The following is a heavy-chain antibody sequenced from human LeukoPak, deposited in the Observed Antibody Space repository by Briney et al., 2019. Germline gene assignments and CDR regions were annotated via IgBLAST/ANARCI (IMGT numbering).Heavy chain of an antibody. CDR2: IYYSGST. J-gene: IGHJ3*02. CDR3: ARCIAAAANDAFDI. V-gene: IGHV4-39*07. CDR1: GGSISSSSYY. D-gene: IGHD6-13*01. Sequence: SETLSLTCTVSGGSISSSSYYWGWIRQPPGKGLEWNGSIYYSGSTYYNPSLKSRVTISVDTSKNQFSLKLSSVTAADTAVYYCARCIAAAANDAFDIWGQGTMVTVSS.